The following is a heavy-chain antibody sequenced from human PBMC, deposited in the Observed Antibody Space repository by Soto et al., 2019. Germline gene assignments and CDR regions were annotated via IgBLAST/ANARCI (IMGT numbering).Heavy chain of an antibody. V-gene: IGHV1-69*12. CDR2: IIPIFGTA. J-gene: IGHJ6*02. CDR1: GGTFSSYA. CDR3: ASTGERYSSGWYASFTTLADYGMDV. D-gene: IGHD6-19*01. Sequence: QVQLVQSGAEVKKPGSSVKVSCKASGGTFSSYAISWVRQAPGQGLEWMGGIIPIFGTATYAQKFQGRVTITADESTSTAYMELSSLRSEDTAVYYCASTGERYSSGWYASFTTLADYGMDVWGQGTTVTVSS.